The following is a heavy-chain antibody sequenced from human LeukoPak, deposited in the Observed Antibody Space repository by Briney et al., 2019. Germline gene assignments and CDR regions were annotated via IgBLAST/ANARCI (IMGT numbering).Heavy chain of an antibody. CDR1: GFTFSSYA. D-gene: IGHD3-22*01. CDR3: ARVYRSSGYYLFDY. J-gene: IGHJ4*02. Sequence: GSLRLSCAASGFTFSSYAMSWVRQAPGKGLEWVSGISGSGGSTYYADSVKGRFTISRDNSKNTLYLQMNSLRAEDTAVYYCARVYRSSGYYLFDYWGQGTLVTVSS. V-gene: IGHV3-23*01. CDR2: ISGSGGST.